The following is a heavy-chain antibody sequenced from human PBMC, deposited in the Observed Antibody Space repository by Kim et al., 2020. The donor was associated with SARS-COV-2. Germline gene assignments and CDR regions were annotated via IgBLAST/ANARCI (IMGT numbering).Heavy chain of an antibody. Sequence: GGSLRLSCAASGFTFSSYAMSWVRQAPGKGLEWVSAISSSGGSTYYADSVKGRFTISRDNSKNTMYLQMNSLRAEDTAVYYCAKDSDSSGYPYVDDWGQGTLVTVSS. D-gene: IGHD3-22*01. V-gene: IGHV3-23*01. CDR1: GFTFSSYA. CDR3: AKDSDSSGYPYVDD. CDR2: ISSSGGST. J-gene: IGHJ4*02.